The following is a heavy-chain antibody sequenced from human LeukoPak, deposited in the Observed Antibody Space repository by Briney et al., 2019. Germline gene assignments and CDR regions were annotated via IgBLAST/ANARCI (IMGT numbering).Heavy chain of an antibody. V-gene: IGHV1-46*01. Sequence: ASVKVSCKASGYTFTNFDINWVRQAPGQGLEWVGLVNPTDETTTYAQKFQGRVTMTRDTSTNTVYMELRSLKSDDTAMYYCARDNWYGSGTYSEGFDFWGQGTLVTVSS. CDR2: VNPTDETT. J-gene: IGHJ4*02. D-gene: IGHD3-10*01. CDR1: GYTFTNFD. CDR3: ARDNWYGSGTYSEGFDF.